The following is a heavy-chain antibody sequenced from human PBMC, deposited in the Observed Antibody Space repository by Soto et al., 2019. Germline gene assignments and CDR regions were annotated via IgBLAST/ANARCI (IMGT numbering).Heavy chain of an antibody. V-gene: IGHV1-8*01. J-gene: IGHJ6*03. CDR1: GYTFTSYD. Sequence: GASVKVSCKASGYTFTSYDINWVRQATGQGLEWMGWMNPNSGNTGYAQKFQGRVTMTRNTSISTAYMELSSLRSEDTAVYYCAREGYSYGYYYYYYMDVWGKGTTVTVSS. CDR3: AREGYSYGYYYYYYMDV. D-gene: IGHD5-18*01. CDR2: MNPNSGNT.